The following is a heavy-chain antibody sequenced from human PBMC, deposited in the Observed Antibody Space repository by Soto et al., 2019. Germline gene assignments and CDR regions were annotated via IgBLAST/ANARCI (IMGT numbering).Heavy chain of an antibody. D-gene: IGHD5-12*01. CDR1: GGTFSSYA. Sequence: QVQLVQSGAEVKKPGTSVMVSCKASGGTFSSYAISCDRKAPGQGLEWMGGNTPIFGTANYTKTFQSRVTITADESTRTAHMELSSLRSEATQVYSCPRNATFGYNLFDYCGQGTLVTVSS. V-gene: IGHV1-69*01. CDR2: NTPIFGTA. CDR3: PRNATFGYNLFDY. J-gene: IGHJ4*02.